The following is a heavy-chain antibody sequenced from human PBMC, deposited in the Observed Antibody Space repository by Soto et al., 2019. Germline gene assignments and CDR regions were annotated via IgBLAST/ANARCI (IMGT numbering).Heavy chain of an antibody. CDR2: IGTAGDT. CDR3: ARVAGYGSGDYYYGMDV. J-gene: IGHJ6*02. D-gene: IGHD3-10*01. CDR1: GFTFSSYD. V-gene: IGHV3-13*01. Sequence: GGSLRLSCAASGFTFSSYDMHWVRQATGKGLEWVSAIGTAGDTYYPGSVKGRFTISRENAKNSLYLQMDSLRAGDTAVYYCARVAGYGSGDYYYGMDVWGQGTTVTVSS.